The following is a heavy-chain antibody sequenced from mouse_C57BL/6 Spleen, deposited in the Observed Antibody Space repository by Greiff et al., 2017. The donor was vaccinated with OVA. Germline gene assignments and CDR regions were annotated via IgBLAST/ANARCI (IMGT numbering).Heavy chain of an antibody. D-gene: IGHD3-2*02. J-gene: IGHJ3*01. CDR1: GYTFTDYN. Sequence: EVQLQQSGPELVKPGASVKIPCKASGYTFTDYNMDWVKQSHGKSLEWIGDINPNNGGTIYNQKFKGKATLTVDKSYSTAYMELRSLTSEDTAVYYCARDSSGYLAYWGQGTLVTVSA. CDR2: INPNNGGT. V-gene: IGHV1-18*01. CDR3: ARDSSGYLAY.